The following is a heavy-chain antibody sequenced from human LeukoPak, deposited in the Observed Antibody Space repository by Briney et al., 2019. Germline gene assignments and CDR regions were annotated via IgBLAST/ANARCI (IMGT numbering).Heavy chain of an antibody. D-gene: IGHD2-15*01. CDR3: ARDPPYCSGGSCYRGNY. CDR1: GFTFSSYG. V-gene: IGHV3-33*01. Sequence: GGSLRLSCAASGFTFSSYGMHWVRQAPGKGLEWVAVIWYDGSNKYYADSVKGRFTISRDNSKNTLYLQMNSLRAEDTAVYYCARDPPYCSGGSCYRGNYWGQGTLVTVSS. CDR2: IWYDGSNK. J-gene: IGHJ4*02.